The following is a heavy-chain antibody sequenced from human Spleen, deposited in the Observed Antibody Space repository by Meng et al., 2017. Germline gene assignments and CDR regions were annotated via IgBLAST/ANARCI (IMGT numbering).Heavy chain of an antibody. Sequence: ESGGGVVQPGRSLRLSCAASGFTFSSYGMHWVRQAPGKGLEWVAVISYDGSKKYNADSVKGRFTISRDKSKNTLYLQMNSLRAEDTAVYYCTTDWEVGATNDFGYWGQGTLVTVSS. CDR3: TTDWEVGATNDFGY. CDR2: ISYDGSKK. D-gene: IGHD1-26*01. V-gene: IGHV3-30*03. CDR1: GFTFSSYG. J-gene: IGHJ4*02.